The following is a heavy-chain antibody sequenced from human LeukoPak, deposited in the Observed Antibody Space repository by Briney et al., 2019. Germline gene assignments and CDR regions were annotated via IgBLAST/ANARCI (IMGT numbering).Heavy chain of an antibody. J-gene: IGHJ4*02. CDR1: GGSFSGYY. D-gene: IGHD5-18*01. CDR2: INHSGST. Sequence: SETLSLTCAVYGGSFSGYYWSWIRQPPGKGLEWIGEINHSGSTNYNPSLKSRVTISVDTSKNQFSLKLSSVTAADTAVYYCARVRLWLRGPDYWGQGTLVTVSS. V-gene: IGHV4-34*01. CDR3: ARVRLWLRGPDY.